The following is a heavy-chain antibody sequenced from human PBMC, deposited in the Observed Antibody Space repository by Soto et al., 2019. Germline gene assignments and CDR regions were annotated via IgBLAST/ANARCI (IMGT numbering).Heavy chain of an antibody. CDR3: AKDRDFGVVITYNWFDP. V-gene: IGHV3-23*01. Sequence: EVQLLESGGGLVQPGGSLRLSCAASGFTFSSYAMSWVRQAPGKGLEWVSVISGSGGSTYYADSVKGRFTISRDNSKNTLYLQMNSLGAEDTAVYYCAKDRDFGVVITYNWFDPWGQGTLVTVSS. CDR2: ISGSGGST. CDR1: GFTFSSYA. J-gene: IGHJ5*02. D-gene: IGHD3-3*01.